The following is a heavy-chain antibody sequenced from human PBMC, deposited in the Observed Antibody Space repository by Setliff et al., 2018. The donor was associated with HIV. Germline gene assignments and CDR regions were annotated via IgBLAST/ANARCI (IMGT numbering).Heavy chain of an antibody. V-gene: IGHV1-18*01. D-gene: IGHD3-22*01. CDR1: GYTSNNYV. CDR3: ARDRLDYYASSGYLDWYFDL. CDR2: ISDNSGNT. J-gene: IGHJ2*01. Sequence: ASVQVSCKASGYTSNNYVISWVRQAPGPGLEWMGWISDNSGNTHYSQRLQDRGTRTIDPLTATVYMGLTSLRSDDTAVYYCARDRLDYYASSGYLDWYFDLWGRGTLVTVSS.